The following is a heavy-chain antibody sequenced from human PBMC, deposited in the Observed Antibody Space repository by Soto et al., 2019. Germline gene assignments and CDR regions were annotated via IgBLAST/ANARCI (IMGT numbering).Heavy chain of an antibody. Sequence: PSETLSLTCTVSGGSVSSGSYYWSWIRQPPGKGLEWIGYIYYSGSTNYNPSLKSRVTISVDTSKNQFSLKLSSVTAADTAVYYCARGTSIAAAGTREYYYYYYGMDVWGQGTTVTVS. CDR3: ARGTSIAAAGTREYYYYYYGMDV. V-gene: IGHV4-61*01. CDR1: GGSVSSGSYY. J-gene: IGHJ6*02. CDR2: IYYSGST. D-gene: IGHD6-13*01.